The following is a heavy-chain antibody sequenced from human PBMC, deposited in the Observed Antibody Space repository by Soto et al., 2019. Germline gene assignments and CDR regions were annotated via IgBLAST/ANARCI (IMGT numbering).Heavy chain of an antibody. V-gene: IGHV4-59*01. CDR1: GGSISSYY. CDR2: IYYSGTT. CDR3: ARDNSGYGGNYCNYYMDC. J-gene: IGHJ6*02. D-gene: IGHD6-13*01. Sequence: SATLSLTCTVSGGSISSYYWSWIQQPPGKGLECIGYIYYSGTTNYNPSLKSRVTISVDTSKNQFSLKLTSVTAADTAVYYCARDNSGYGGNYCNYYMDCWIRGNKVNV.